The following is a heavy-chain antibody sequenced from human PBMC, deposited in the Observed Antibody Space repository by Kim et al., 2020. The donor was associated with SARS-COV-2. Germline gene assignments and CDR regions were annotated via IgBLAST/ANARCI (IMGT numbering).Heavy chain of an antibody. Sequence: ADTVKRRFTISRDNAKRSLYLQMNSLRDEDTAVYYCARGGNNWNALDSWGQGTLVTVSS. V-gene: IGHV3-48*02. J-gene: IGHJ5*01. D-gene: IGHD1-1*01. CDR3: ARGGNNWNALDS.